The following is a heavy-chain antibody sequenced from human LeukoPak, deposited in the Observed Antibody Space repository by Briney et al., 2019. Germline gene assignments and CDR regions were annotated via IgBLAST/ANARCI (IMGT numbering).Heavy chain of an antibody. CDR1: GFTFSSYL. CDR2: ISGGGTT. V-gene: IGHV3-64D*06. D-gene: IGHD1-14*01. J-gene: IGHJ4*02. Sequence: PGGSLRLSCSASGFTFSSYLMHWVRQAPGKGLEYVSSISGGGTTDYADSVWGRFTISRDNSKNTLYLQMSSLSPEDTAVYYCVRNLPMDYWGQGTLVTVSS. CDR3: VRNLPMDY.